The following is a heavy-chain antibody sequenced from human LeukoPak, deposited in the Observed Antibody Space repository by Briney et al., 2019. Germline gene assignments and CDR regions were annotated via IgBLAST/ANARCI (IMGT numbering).Heavy chain of an antibody. J-gene: IGHJ4*02. CDR2: IYSGGDT. Sequence: GGSLRLSCAVSGFTVSNNYMSWVRQAPGEGLEWVSIIYSGGDTYYADSVKGRFAISRDNSKNTLDLQMNRLRADDTAVYYCATAPSVFDYWGQGTLATVSS. D-gene: IGHD4-17*01. CDR1: GFTVSNNY. CDR3: ATAPSVFDY. V-gene: IGHV3-66*01.